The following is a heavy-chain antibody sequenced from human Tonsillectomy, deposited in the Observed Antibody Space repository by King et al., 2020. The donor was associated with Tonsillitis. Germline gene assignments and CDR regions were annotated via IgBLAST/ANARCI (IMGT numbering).Heavy chain of an antibody. J-gene: IGHJ3*02. Sequence: ITLKESGPTLVKPTQTLTLTCTFSGFSLSTSGVGVGWIRQPPGKALEWLALIYWDDDKRYSPSLKSRLTITKDTSKNQVVLTMTNMDPVDTATYYCAHMYYYDSSGYYGTDEYLDAFDIWGQGTMVTVSS. V-gene: IGHV2-5*02. CDR3: AHMYYYDSSGYYGTDEYLDAFDI. CDR1: GFSLSTSGVG. D-gene: IGHD3-22*01. CDR2: IYWDDDK.